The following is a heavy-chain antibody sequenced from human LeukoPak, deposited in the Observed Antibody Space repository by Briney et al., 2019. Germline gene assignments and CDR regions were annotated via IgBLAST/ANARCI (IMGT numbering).Heavy chain of an antibody. CDR3: AKMEGQRLYDYCMDV. CDR1: GFAFSNFA. D-gene: IGHD3-3*01. CDR2: MSGSGYYT. Sequence: GASLRLSCAASGFAFSNFAMSWVRQAPGKGLEWVSAMSGSGYYTYYVESVKGRFTISRDNSKNTLYLHMNSLRADDTAVYYCAKMEGQRLYDYCMDVWGRGTTVTVSS. J-gene: IGHJ6*03. V-gene: IGHV3-23*01.